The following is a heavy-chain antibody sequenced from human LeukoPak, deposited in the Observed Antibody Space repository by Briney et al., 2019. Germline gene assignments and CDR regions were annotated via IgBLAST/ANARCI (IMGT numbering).Heavy chain of an antibody. V-gene: IGHV4-31*03. D-gene: IGHD6-6*01. CDR2: IYYSGST. Sequence: SETLSLTCTVSGGSISSGGYYWSWIRQHPGKGLEWIGYIYYSGSTYYNPSLKSRVTISVDTSKNQFSLKLSSVTAADTAVYYCARDVGRAARPGYYYMDVWGKGTTVTVSS. CDR1: GGSISSGGYY. CDR3: ARDVGRAARPGYYYMDV. J-gene: IGHJ6*03.